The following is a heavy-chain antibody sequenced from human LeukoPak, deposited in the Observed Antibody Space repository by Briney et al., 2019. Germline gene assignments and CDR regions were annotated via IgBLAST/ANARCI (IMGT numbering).Heavy chain of an antibody. CDR2: INQYGNEK. D-gene: IGHD4-17*01. J-gene: IGHJ6*03. CDR1: GFTFGNSW. CDR3: AKGAGYGDLGYFYYMDV. Sequence: PGGSLRLSCAASGFTFGNSWMTWVRQAPGKGLEWVANINQYGNEKYYVDSVEGRFTISRDNAKNSLYLQMNSLRAEDTAVYYCAKGAGYGDLGYFYYMDVWGKGTTVTVSS. V-gene: IGHV3-7*01.